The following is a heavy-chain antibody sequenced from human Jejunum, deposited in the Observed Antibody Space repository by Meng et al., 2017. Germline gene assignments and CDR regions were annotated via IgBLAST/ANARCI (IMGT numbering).Heavy chain of an antibody. CDR1: GFSFSTYT. CDR2: ISGDSTYI. V-gene: IGHV3-21*01. D-gene: IGHD6-13*01. J-gene: IGHJ5*02. Sequence: GGSLRLSCAASGFSFSTYTMNWLRQAPGKGLEWVSSISGDSTYIYSTDSVKGRFTISGDNAKNSLYLQMNSLRAEDSAVYYCARDPSTMPAAVNWFDPWGHGTLVTVSS. CDR3: ARDPSTMPAAVNWFDP.